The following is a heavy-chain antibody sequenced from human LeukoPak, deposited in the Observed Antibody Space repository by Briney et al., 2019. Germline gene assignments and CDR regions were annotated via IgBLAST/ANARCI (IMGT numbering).Heavy chain of an antibody. D-gene: IGHD1-26*01. V-gene: IGHV1-8*03. CDR2: MHPNSGNT. CDR3: ARGRNKGIVGAKTYYFDY. J-gene: IGHJ4*02. CDR1: GYTFTSYD. Sequence: ASVKVSCKASGYTFTSYDINWVRQATGQGLEWMGWMHPNSGNTGYAQKFQGRVTITRNTSISTAYMELSSLRSEDTAVYYCARGRNKGIVGAKTYYFDYWGQGTLVTVSS.